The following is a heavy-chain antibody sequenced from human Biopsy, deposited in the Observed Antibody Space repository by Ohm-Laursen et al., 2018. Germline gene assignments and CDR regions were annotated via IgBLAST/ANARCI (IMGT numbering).Heavy chain of an antibody. CDR1: GFNSRVYP. CDR3: ARSTYYYESSGTRRGLDI. D-gene: IGHD3-22*01. J-gene: IGHJ3*02. CDR2: IDSGGYT. Sequence: GSLRLSCAASGFNSRVYPMTWVRQAPGKGLEWVSVIDSGGYTRYTDSVKGRFTISRDNSKNTLYLQMNNLSAEDTAVYYCARSTYYYESSGTRRGLDIWGQGTMVTVSS. V-gene: IGHV3-53*01.